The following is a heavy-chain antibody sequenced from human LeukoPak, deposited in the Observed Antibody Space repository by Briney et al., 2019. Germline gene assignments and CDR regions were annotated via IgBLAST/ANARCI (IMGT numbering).Heavy chain of an antibody. J-gene: IGHJ4*02. Sequence: ASVKVSCKASGGTFSSYAISWVRQAPGQGLEWMGGIIPIFGTANYAQKLQGRVTMTTDTSTSTAYMELRSLRSDDTAVYYCARDRSGSYYSYWGQGTLVTVSS. D-gene: IGHD3-10*01. CDR3: ARDRSGSYYSY. V-gene: IGHV1-69*05. CDR1: GGTFSSYA. CDR2: IIPIFGTA.